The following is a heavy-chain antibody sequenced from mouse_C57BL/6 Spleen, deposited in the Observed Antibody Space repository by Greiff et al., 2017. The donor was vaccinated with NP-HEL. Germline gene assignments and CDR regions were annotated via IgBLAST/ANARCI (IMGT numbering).Heavy chain of an antibody. CDR1: GYTFTDYN. J-gene: IGHJ2*01. CDR3: ARGYYGSSYFDY. D-gene: IGHD1-1*01. Sequence: EVQLQQSGPELVKPGASVKMSCKASGYTFTDYNMHWVKQSHGKSLEWIGYINPNNGGTSYNQKFKGKATLTVNKSSSTAYMELRSLTSEDSAVYYCARGYYGSSYFDYWGQGTTLTVSS. CDR2: INPNNGGT. V-gene: IGHV1-22*01.